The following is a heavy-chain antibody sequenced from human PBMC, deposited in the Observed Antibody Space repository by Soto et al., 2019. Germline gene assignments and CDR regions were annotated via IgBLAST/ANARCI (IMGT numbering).Heavy chain of an antibody. CDR2: ISCYNGKT. Sequence: QVQVVQSGDEVKETGASVRVSCKTSGYSFTAYGISWVRQAPGQGLEWMGWISCYNGKTKYAQKVQGRVTMTTDTSTSTAYMEVRRPRSDDTAIYYCARDAPPPELRFLEWHNYDYNGMAVWGQGTTVTVSS. CDR1: GYSFTAYG. J-gene: IGHJ6*02. V-gene: IGHV1-18*01. CDR3: ARDAPPPELRFLEWHNYDYNGMAV. D-gene: IGHD3-3*01.